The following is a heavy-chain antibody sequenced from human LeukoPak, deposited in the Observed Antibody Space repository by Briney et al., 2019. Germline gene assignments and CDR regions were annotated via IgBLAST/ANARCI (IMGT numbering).Heavy chain of an antibody. V-gene: IGHV3-30-3*01. D-gene: IGHD2-15*01. CDR1: GFTFSSYA. Sequence: PGRSLRLSCAASGFTFSSYAMHWVRQAPGKGLEWVAVISYDGSNKYYADSVKGRFTISRDNSKNTLYLQMNSLRAEDTAVYYCAREFRRAVVVVTATPVYWGQGTLVTVSS. J-gene: IGHJ4*02. CDR2: ISYDGSNK. CDR3: AREFRRAVVVVTATPVY.